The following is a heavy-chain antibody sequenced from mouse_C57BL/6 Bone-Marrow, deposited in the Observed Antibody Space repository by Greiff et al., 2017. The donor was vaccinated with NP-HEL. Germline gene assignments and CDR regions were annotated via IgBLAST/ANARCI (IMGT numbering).Heavy chain of an antibody. Sequence: EVQGVESGGGLVQPKGSLKLSCAASGFSFNTYAMNWVRQAPGKGLEWVARIRSKSNNYATYYADSVKDRFTISRDDSESMLYLQMNNLKTEDTAMYYCVRRDSSGYGDAMDYWGQGTSVTVSS. CDR1: GFSFNTYA. D-gene: IGHD3-2*02. J-gene: IGHJ4*01. V-gene: IGHV10-1*01. CDR3: VRRDSSGYGDAMDY. CDR2: IRSKSNNYAT.